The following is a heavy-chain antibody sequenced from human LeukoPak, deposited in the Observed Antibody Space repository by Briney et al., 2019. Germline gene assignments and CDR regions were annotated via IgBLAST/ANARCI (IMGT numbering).Heavy chain of an antibody. D-gene: IGHD3-22*01. CDR3: ARVNHYYDSSGYYSVLDY. CDR1: GFTFSSYS. V-gene: IGHV3-21*01. CDR2: ISSSSSYI. J-gene: IGHJ4*02. Sequence: GGSLRLSCAASGFTFSSYSMNWVRQAPGKGLEWVSSISSSSSYIYYADSVKGRFTISRDNAKNSLYLQMNSLRAEDTAVYYCARVNHYYDSSGYYSVLDYWGQGTLVTVSS.